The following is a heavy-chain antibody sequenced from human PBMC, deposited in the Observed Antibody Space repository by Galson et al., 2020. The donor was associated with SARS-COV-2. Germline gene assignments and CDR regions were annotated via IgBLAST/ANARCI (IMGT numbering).Heavy chain of an antibody. D-gene: IGHD3-3*01. CDR2: INHSGST. J-gene: IGHJ4*02. CDR1: GGSFSGYY. V-gene: IGHV4-34*01. Sequence: SDTLSLTCAVYGGSFSGYYWSWIRQPPGKGLEWIGEINHSGSTSYKPSLKSRVTISVDTSKNQFSLKLSSVTAADTAVFYCAGQRRITMFGMIINYHGFDYWGQGTLVSVSS. CDR3: AGQRRITMFGMIINYHGFDY.